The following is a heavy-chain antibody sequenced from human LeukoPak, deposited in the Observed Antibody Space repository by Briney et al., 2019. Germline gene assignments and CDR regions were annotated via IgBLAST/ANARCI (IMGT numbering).Heavy chain of an antibody. CDR3: AKARGLIGGAFDI. D-gene: IGHD3-22*01. Sequence: GGSLRLSCEASGFTFDDYTMHWVRQAPGKGLEWVSLVSWDGDTTYYADSVKGRFTISRDNSKNSLYLQMNSLRTEDTALYYCAKARGLIGGAFDIWGQGTMVTVSS. CDR1: GFTFDDYT. CDR2: VSWDGDTT. V-gene: IGHV3-43*01. J-gene: IGHJ3*02.